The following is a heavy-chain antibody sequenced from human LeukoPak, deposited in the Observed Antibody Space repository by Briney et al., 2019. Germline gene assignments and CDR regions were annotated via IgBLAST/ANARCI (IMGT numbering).Heavy chain of an antibody. Sequence: SETLSLTCTVSGGSTSDYYWNWIRQPPGKGLEWIGYIYYRGTTNYNPSLNSRVTISLDSSKNQFSLRLNSVTAADTAIYYCARGPPRTGRERNFDYWGQGTLVSVSS. D-gene: IGHD1-1*01. V-gene: IGHV4-59*01. CDR1: GGSTSDYY. CDR2: IYYRGTT. J-gene: IGHJ4*02. CDR3: ARGPPRTGRERNFDY.